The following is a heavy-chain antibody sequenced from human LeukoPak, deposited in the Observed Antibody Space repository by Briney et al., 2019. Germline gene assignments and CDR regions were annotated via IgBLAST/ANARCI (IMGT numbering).Heavy chain of an antibody. J-gene: IGHJ6*03. Sequence: GASVKVSCKASGYTFTSYGISWVRQAPGQGLEWMGWISAYNGNTNYAQKLQGRVTMTTDTSTSTAYMELRSLRSDDTAVYYCARLQGGQQLVEYYYYYMDVWGKGTTVTVSS. CDR1: GYTFTSYG. CDR3: ARLQGGQQLVEYYYYYMDV. CDR2: ISAYNGNT. D-gene: IGHD6-13*01. V-gene: IGHV1-18*01.